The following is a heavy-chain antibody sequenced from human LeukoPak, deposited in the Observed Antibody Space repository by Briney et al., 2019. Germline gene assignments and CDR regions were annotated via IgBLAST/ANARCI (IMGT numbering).Heavy chain of an antibody. Sequence: PGGSLRLSCAASGFTFSSYAMSWVRQAPGKGLEWVSAISGSGGSTYYADSVKGRFTISRDNSKNTLYLQMNSLRAEDTAVYYCAKDRNFEVVSPTTDWFDPWGQGTLVTVSS. CDR2: ISGSGGST. CDR3: AKDRNFEVVSPTTDWFDP. CDR1: GFTFSSYA. V-gene: IGHV3-23*01. D-gene: IGHD3-3*01. J-gene: IGHJ5*02.